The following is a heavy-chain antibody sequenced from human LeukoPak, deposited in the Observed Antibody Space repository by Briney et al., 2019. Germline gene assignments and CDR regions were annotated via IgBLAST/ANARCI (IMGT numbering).Heavy chain of an antibody. J-gene: IGHJ4*02. CDR3: ARGTRDYYFDY. D-gene: IGHD1-1*01. CDR2: IIPIFGTA. V-gene: IGHV1-69*01. CDR1: GGTFISYA. Sequence: ASXKVSCKASGGTFISYAISWVGQAPGQGLEWMGGIIPIFGTANYEQKFQGRVTITADESTSTAYMELSSLRSEDTAVYYCARGTRDYYFDYWGQGTLVTVSS.